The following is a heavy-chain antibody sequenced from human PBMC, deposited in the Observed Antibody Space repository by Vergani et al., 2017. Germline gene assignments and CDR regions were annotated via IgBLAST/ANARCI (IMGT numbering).Heavy chain of an antibody. CDR3: ARGETRTDWFDP. D-gene: IGHD3/OR15-3a*01. CDR2: VYPSGTT. J-gene: IGHJ5*02. V-gene: IGHV4-61*02. Sequence: QVQLHESGPGLVKPSETLSLICSVSGVSMQSGSFYWTWIRQTAERRLEWMGHVYPSGTTYYNPSLNGRVTIFVDKSKNLLSLMLNSVTAADTAVYYCARGETRTDWFDPWGQGTLVTVSS. CDR1: GVSMQSGSFY.